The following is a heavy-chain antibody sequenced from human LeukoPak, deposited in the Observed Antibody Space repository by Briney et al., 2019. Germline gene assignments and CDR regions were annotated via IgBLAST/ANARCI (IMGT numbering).Heavy chain of an antibody. V-gene: IGHV4-30-4*01. Sequence: SQTLSLTCTVSGVSISSGAYYWSWIRQPPGKGLEWIGYIYYSGSPYYNPSLKSRVTISVETSKNQFSLKLSSVTAADTAVYYCASVDWSNAFDIWGQGTMVTVSS. CDR3: ASVDWSNAFDI. CDR2: IYYSGSP. J-gene: IGHJ3*02. CDR1: GVSISSGAYY. D-gene: IGHD3-9*01.